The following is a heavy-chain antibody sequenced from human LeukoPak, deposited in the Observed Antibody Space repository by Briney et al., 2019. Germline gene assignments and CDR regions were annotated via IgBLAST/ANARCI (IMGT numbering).Heavy chain of an antibody. Sequence: PSETLSLTCTVSGGSISSYYWSWIRQPAGKGLEWIGRIYSSGSTNYNPSLKSRVTMSVDTSNNQFSLKLNSVTAADTAVYYCARDPYCSGGSCYLNWFDPWGQGTLVTVSS. V-gene: IGHV4-4*07. CDR3: ARDPYCSGGSCYLNWFDP. CDR1: GGSISSYY. D-gene: IGHD2-15*01. CDR2: IYSSGST. J-gene: IGHJ5*02.